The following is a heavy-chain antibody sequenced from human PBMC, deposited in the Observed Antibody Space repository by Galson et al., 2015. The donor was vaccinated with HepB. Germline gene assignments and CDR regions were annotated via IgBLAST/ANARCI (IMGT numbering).Heavy chain of an antibody. Sequence: SVKASCKASGYTFTSYDINWVRQATGQGLEWMGWMNPNSGNTGYAQKFQGRVTMTRNTSISTAYMELSSLRSEDTAVYYCARGRFAFVVPADHFDIWGQGTMVTVSS. J-gene: IGHJ3*02. CDR3: ARGRFAFVVPADHFDI. CDR1: GYTFTSYD. D-gene: IGHD2-2*01. CDR2: MNPNSGNT. V-gene: IGHV1-8*01.